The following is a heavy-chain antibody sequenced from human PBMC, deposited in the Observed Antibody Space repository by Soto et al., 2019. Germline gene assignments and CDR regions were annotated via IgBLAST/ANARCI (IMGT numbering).Heavy chain of an antibody. D-gene: IGHD3-22*01. J-gene: IGHJ4*02. Sequence: SETLSLTCTVSGGSISSSSYYWGWVRQPPGKGLEWIGNIYYGGSTYYNPSLASRVTISVDTSKNQFSLTLSSVTAADTAVFYCARLDNSGHFYYFDSWGQGTLVTVYS. CDR2: IYYGGST. CDR1: GGSISSSSYY. V-gene: IGHV4-39*01. CDR3: ARLDNSGHFYYFDS.